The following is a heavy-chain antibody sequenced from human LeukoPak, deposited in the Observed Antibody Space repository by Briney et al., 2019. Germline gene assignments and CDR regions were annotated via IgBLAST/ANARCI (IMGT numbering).Heavy chain of an antibody. CDR2: IYYSGST. J-gene: IGHJ4*02. V-gene: IGHV4-39*01. Sequence: SETLSLTCTVSGGSISSSSYYWGWIRQPPGKGLEWIGSIYYSGSTYYNPSLKSRVTISVDTSKNQFSLKLSSVTAADTAVYYCARAQDFSDSSGPNYLDFWGQGILVTVSS. CDR1: GGSISSSSYY. D-gene: IGHD3-22*01. CDR3: ARAQDFSDSSGPNYLDF.